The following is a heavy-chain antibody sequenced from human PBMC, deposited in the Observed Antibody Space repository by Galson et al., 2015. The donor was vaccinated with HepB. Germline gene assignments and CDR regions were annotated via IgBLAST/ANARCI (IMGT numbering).Heavy chain of an antibody. D-gene: IGHD2-15*01. CDR2: ISAYNGNT. CDR3: ARDWAYCSGGSCYFDY. Sequence: SVKVSCKASGYTFTSYGISWVRQAPGQGLEWMGWISAYNGNTNYAQKLQGRVTMTTDTSTSTAYMELRSLRSDDTAVYYCARDWAYCSGGSCYFDYWGQGTLVTVSS. J-gene: IGHJ4*02. V-gene: IGHV1-18*04. CDR1: GYTFTSYG.